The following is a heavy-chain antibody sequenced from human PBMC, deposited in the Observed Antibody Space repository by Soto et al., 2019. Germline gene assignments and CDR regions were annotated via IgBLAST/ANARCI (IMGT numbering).Heavy chain of an antibody. Sequence: QVQLVESGGGVVQPGRSLRLSCAASGFTFSSYGMHWVRQAPGKGLEWVAVIWYDGSNKYYADSVKGRFTISRDNSKNTLYLQMNSLRAEETAVYYCARDRRYSSGWYQGYYYYGMDVWGQGTTVTVSS. J-gene: IGHJ6*02. CDR3: ARDRRYSSGWYQGYYYYGMDV. CDR2: IWYDGSNK. V-gene: IGHV3-33*01. CDR1: GFTFSSYG. D-gene: IGHD6-19*01.